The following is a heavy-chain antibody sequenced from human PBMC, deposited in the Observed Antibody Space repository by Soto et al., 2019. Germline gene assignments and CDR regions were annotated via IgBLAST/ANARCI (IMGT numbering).Heavy chain of an antibody. CDR2: IRSKANSYAT. Sequence: PGRPLRHSYTASGVNVSVSARHRVGQRYGEGLKWVSRIRSKANSYATEYSASVKGRLTISRDDSKNTSYLQMYSLKAEDTAVYFCIRHEKSKNFGVVMPCDYCGQGTLV. J-gene: IGHJ4*02. CDR3: IRHEKSKNFGVVMPCDY. CDR1: GVNVSVSA. V-gene: IGHV3-73*01. D-gene: IGHD3-3*01.